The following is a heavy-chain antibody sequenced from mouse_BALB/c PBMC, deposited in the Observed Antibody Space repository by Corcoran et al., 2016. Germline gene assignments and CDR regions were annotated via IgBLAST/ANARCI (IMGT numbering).Heavy chain of an antibody. Sequence: QVQLQQSGAEVARPGASVKLSCKASGYTFTDYSVNWVKQRTGQGLEWIGEINPRSGNTYYNEKFKGKATLTADKSSSTAYMQLSSLTSEDSAVYFCARSGEYDNYKEYAMDYWGQGTTVTVSS. V-gene: IGHV1-77*01. J-gene: IGHJ4*01. CDR1: GYTFTDYS. CDR2: INPRSGNT. D-gene: IGHD2-10*02. CDR3: ARSGEYDNYKEYAMDY.